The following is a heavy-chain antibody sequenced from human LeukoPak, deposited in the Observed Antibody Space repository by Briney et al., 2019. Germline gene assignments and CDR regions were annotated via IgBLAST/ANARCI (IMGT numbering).Heavy chain of an antibody. J-gene: IGHJ4*02. D-gene: IGHD1-26*01. Sequence: SETLSLTCTVSGGSISSYYWSWIRQPPGKGLEWIGYIYYSGSTNYNPSLKSRVTISVDTSKNQFSLKLSSVTAADTAVYYCATYSGSYSSVDSWGQGTLVTVSS. CDR1: GGSISSYY. V-gene: IGHV4-59*01. CDR2: IYYSGST. CDR3: ATYSGSYSSVDS.